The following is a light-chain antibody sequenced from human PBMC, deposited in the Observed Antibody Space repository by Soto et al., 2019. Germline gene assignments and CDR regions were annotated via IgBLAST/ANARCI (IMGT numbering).Light chain of an antibody. J-gene: IGKJ1*01. CDR3: QQYYSIPRT. V-gene: IGKV4-1*01. Sequence: DIVMTQSPESLAVSLGERATINCESSQSVLYSSDNKNYLGWFQQKQGQPPKLLIYWASTRESGVPDRFSGSGSGTDFTLTISSLQAEDVAVYYCQQYYSIPRTFGQGTKVEIK. CDR2: WAS. CDR1: QSVLYSSDNKNY.